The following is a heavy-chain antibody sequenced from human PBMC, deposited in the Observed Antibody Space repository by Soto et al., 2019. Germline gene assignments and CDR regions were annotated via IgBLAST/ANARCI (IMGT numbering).Heavy chain of an antibody. V-gene: IGHV3-48*02. J-gene: IGHJ5*02. CDR3: ARDNGIAGSFDP. CDR1: GFTFRSYS. D-gene: IGHD6-13*01. Sequence: EMQLVESGGGLVQPGGSLRLSCAASGFTFRSYSMNWVRQALGKGLEWVSYISISSRTIYYADSVKGRFTISRDDAKNSLYLQMNSLRDEDTSVYYCARDNGIAGSFDPWGQGTLVTVSS. CDR2: ISISSRTI.